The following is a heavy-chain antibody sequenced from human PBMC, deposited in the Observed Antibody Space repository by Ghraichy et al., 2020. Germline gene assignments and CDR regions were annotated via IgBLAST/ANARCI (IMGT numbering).Heavy chain of an antibody. CDR1: GFTFDDYA. Sequence: GGSLRLSCAACGFTFDDYAMHWVRQAPGKGLEWVSGISWNSGSIGYADSVKGRFTISRDNAKNSLYLQMNSLRAEDTALYYCAKDIVGSGWLHDAFDIWGQGTMVTVSS. D-gene: IGHD6-19*01. V-gene: IGHV3-9*01. J-gene: IGHJ3*02. CDR2: ISWNSGSI. CDR3: AKDIVGSGWLHDAFDI.